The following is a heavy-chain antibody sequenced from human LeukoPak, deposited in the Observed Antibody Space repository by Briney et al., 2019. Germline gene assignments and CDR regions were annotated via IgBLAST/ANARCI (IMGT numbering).Heavy chain of an antibody. J-gene: IGHJ4*02. CDR1: GFTFSTYV. CDR2: ISSNGDNT. CDR3: VRGTGY. V-gene: IGHV3-64D*06. Sequence: GGSLRLSCSVSGFTFSTYVMHWVRQAPGKGLEYVSAISSNGDNTYYADSVKGRFTISRDNSNTTLYLQLSSLRADDTAVYYCVRGTGYWGQGTLVTVSS.